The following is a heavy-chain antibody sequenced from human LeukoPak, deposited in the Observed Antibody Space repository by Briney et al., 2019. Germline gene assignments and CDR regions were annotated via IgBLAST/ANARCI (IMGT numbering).Heavy chain of an antibody. CDR2: LSGSDGTT. Sequence: GGSLRLSCAASGFTFSSCAMGWVRQAPGKGLEWVSTLSGSDGTTYYADSVKGRFTISRDNSKNTLYLQMNSLRAEDTAVYYCAKDREEWELPNYFFDYWGQGTLVTVSS. V-gene: IGHV3-23*01. D-gene: IGHD1-26*01. CDR1: GFTFSSCA. CDR3: AKDREEWELPNYFFDY. J-gene: IGHJ4*02.